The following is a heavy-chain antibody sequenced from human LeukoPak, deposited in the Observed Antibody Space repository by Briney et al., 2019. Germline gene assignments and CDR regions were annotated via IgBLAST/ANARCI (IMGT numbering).Heavy chain of an antibody. V-gene: IGHV4-4*07. CDR2: IYTSGST. CDR1: GGSISSYY. Sequence: PSETLSLTCTVSGGSISSYYWSWIRQPAGKGLEWIGRIYTSGSTNYNPSLKSRVTISVDKSKNQFSLKLSSVTAADTAVYYCAREGRVATIAPYYYYYMDVWGKGTTVTVSS. CDR3: AREGRVATIAPYYYYYMDV. J-gene: IGHJ6*03. D-gene: IGHD5-12*01.